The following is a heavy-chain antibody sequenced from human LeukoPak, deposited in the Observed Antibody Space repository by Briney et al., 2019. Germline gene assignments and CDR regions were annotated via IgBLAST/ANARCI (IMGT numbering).Heavy chain of an antibody. D-gene: IGHD2-2*03. CDR3: ARSGYCSSTSCLSGLDY. CDR2: IYYSGST. Sequence: SETLSLTCAVYGGSFSGYYWGWIRQPPGKGLEWIGSIYYSGSTYYNPSLKSRVTISVDTSKNQFSLKLSSVTAADTAVYYCARSGYCSSTSCLSGLDYWGQGTLVTVSS. J-gene: IGHJ4*02. V-gene: IGHV4-39*01. CDR1: GGSFSGYY.